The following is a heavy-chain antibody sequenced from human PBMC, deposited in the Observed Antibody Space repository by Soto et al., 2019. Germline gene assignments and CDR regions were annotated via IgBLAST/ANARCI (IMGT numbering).Heavy chain of an antibody. Sequence: SETLSLTCTVSGGSISSDYWSWIRQPPGKGLEWIGYIYYTGSTNYNPSLKSRVTISLDTSKNQFSLKLSSVTAADTAVYFCARDRLSEQQLGGYYYYYMDVWGQGTTVTVSS. D-gene: IGHD6-13*01. CDR1: GGSISSDY. V-gene: IGHV4-59*01. CDR3: ARDRLSEQQLGGYYYYYMDV. CDR2: IYYTGST. J-gene: IGHJ6*02.